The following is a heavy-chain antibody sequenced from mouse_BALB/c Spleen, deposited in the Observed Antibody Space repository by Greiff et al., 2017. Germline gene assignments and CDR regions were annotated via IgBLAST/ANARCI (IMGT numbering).Heavy chain of an antibody. V-gene: IGHV7-3*02. CDR2: IRNKANGYTT. CDR1: GFTFTDYY. Sequence: EVKVEESGGGLVQPGGSLRLSCATSGFTFTDYYMSWVRQPPGKALEWLGFIRNKANGYTTEYSASVKGRFTISRDNSQSILYLQMNTLRAEDSATYYCARDYGNYDAYWGQGTLVTVSA. D-gene: IGHD2-1*01. J-gene: IGHJ3*01. CDR3: ARDYGNYDAY.